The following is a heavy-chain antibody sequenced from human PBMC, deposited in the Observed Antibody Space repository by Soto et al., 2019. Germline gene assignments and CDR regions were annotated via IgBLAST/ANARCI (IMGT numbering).Heavy chain of an antibody. CDR2: ISSSSGSI. D-gene: IGHD2-8*02. J-gene: IGHJ4*02. Sequence: PGGSLRLSCVASGFSFSNFEMNWVRQAPGKGLEWISYISSSSGSIYYADSVEGRFTVSRDNAKSSLYLHMNSLRVEDTATYYCARASYCTAGSCYSDSWGQGTLVTVSS. CDR1: GFSFSNFE. CDR3: ARASYCTAGSCYSDS. V-gene: IGHV3-48*03.